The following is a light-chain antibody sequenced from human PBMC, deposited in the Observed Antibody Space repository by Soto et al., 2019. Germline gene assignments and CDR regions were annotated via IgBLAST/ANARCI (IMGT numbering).Light chain of an antibody. CDR1: QSVSSSY. CDR3: QQYYTSPLT. CDR2: AAP. Sequence: EIVLTQSPGTLSLSPGERATLSCRASQSVSSSYLVWYQQKPGQAPRLLIYAAPSRATGIPDMFSGSGSGTDFTLTISRLEPEDFAVYFCQQYYTSPLTFGGGTKVEIK. V-gene: IGKV3-20*01. J-gene: IGKJ4*01.